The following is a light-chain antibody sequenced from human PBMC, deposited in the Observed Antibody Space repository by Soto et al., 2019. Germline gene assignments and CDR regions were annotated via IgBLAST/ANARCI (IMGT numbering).Light chain of an antibody. J-gene: IGKJ1*01. Sequence: EIVMTQSPATLSVSPGERATLSCRASQSVSSNLAWYQQKPGQAPRLLIYGASTRATGIPARFSGSGSGTEFTLTISSLQSEDFAVYYCQQEWTFGQETKVEIK. CDR3: QQEWT. CDR2: GAS. CDR1: QSVSSN. V-gene: IGKV3-15*01.